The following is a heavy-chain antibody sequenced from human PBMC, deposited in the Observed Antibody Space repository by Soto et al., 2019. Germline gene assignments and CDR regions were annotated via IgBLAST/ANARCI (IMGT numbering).Heavy chain of an antibody. V-gene: IGHV1-46*01. CDR1: GYNFTSLY. Sequence: GASVKVSCKASGYNFTSLYAHWVRQAPGQGLEWMGIINPRNGKTTYVQKFQGRVTMTRDTSTTTIYMELNSLKSDDTAIYFCVRSVFAFWGPGTLVTVSS. CDR2: INPRNGKT. J-gene: IGHJ4*02. CDR3: VRSVFAF.